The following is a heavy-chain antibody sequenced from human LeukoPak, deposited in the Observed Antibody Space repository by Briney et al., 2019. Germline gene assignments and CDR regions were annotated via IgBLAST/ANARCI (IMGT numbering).Heavy chain of an antibody. V-gene: IGHV4-34*01. J-gene: IGHJ4*02. CDR3: ARDLDSSGYYLDY. CDR2: IDHRGGT. Sequence: SETLSLTCAVYGGSFSGFYWSWIRQPPGKGLEWIGEIDHRGGTNYNPSLKSRVTISVDTSKNQFSLKLSSVTAADTAVYYCARDLDSSGYYLDYWGQGTLVTVSS. D-gene: IGHD3-22*01. CDR1: GGSFSGFY.